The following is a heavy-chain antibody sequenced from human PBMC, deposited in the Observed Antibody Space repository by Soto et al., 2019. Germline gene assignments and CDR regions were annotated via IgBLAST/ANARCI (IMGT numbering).Heavy chain of an antibody. CDR3: ARMSSGYFDS. D-gene: IGHD3-10*01. Sequence: EVPLVESGGGLVQPGGSLRLSCAASGFTFSSYWMHWVRQAPGQGLVWVSRINNDGSSTSYADSVKGRVTTSRDNARNTLYLQMSSLRGEDTAVYYCARMSSGYFDSWGPGTLVTVSS. V-gene: IGHV3-74*01. CDR1: GFTFSSYW. J-gene: IGHJ4*02. CDR2: INNDGSST.